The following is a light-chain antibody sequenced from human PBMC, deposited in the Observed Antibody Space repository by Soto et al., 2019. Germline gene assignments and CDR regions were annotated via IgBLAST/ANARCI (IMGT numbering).Light chain of an antibody. CDR1: QSVTSSY. J-gene: IGKJ1*01. Sequence: EIVLTQSPGTLSLSPGERATLSCRASQSVTSSYLVWYQQKPGQAPRLLIYGASGRATGIPDRFSGSGSGTDFILTISRLEPEDSVVYYCQQYGSLPWTFGQGTKVEIK. CDR2: GAS. V-gene: IGKV3-20*01. CDR3: QQYGSLPWT.